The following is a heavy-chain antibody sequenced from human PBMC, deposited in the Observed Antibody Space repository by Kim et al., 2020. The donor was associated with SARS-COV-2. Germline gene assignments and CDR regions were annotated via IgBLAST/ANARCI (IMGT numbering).Heavy chain of an antibody. J-gene: IGHJ5*02. D-gene: IGHD3-10*01. CDR2: IYHSGST. Sequence: SETLSLTCTVSGYSISSGYYWGWIRQPPGKGLEWIGSIYHSGSTYYNPSLKSRVTISVDTSKNQFSLKLSSVTAADTAVYYCARDLKEGGTMVRGDTNWFDPWGQGTLVTVSS. V-gene: IGHV4-38-2*02. CDR3: ARDLKEGGTMVRGDTNWFDP. CDR1: GYSISSGYY.